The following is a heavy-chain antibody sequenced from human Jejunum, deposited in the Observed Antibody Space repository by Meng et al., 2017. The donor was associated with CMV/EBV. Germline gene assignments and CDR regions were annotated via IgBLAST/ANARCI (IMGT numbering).Heavy chain of an antibody. Sequence: EVQLVESGGGLVKPGGPLRLSCAASGFTFSSYTMNWFRQAPGKGLEWVSSISPGSNYIYYTDSVRGRFTISRDNAKNSLYLQMNSLRAEDTAVYYCARGYYYDTSGYYVEYFQHWGQGTLVTVSS. J-gene: IGHJ1*01. D-gene: IGHD3-22*01. V-gene: IGHV3-21*01. CDR1: GFTFSSYT. CDR3: ARGYYYDTSGYYVEYFQH. CDR2: ISPGSNYI.